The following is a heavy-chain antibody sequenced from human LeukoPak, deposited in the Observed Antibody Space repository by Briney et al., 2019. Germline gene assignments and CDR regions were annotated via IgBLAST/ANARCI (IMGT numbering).Heavy chain of an antibody. CDR2: IYHSGST. CDR1: GGSISSSNW. D-gene: IGHD2-15*01. Sequence: PSETLSLTCAVSGGSISSSNWWSWVRQPPGKGLEWIGEIYHSGSTNYNPSLKSRVTISVDKSKNQFSLKLSSVTAADTAVYYCARDRGSGPLSFDYWGQGTLVTVSS. J-gene: IGHJ4*02. V-gene: IGHV4-4*02. CDR3: ARDRGSGPLSFDY.